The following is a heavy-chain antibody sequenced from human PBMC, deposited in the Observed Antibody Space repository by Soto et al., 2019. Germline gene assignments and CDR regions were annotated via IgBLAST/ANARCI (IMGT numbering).Heavy chain of an antibody. CDR2: ISAYDGNT. CDR3: ARGGYYDSSGSRNYYYYGMNV. D-gene: IGHD3-22*01. V-gene: IGHV1-18*04. J-gene: IGHJ6*02. CDR1: GYTFTSYG. Sequence: QAQLVQSGAEVKKPGASVKVSCKASGYTFTSYGINWVRQAPGQGLEWLGWISAYDGNTKYAQSVQGRVSMTTDTSTKTAYMELRSLRSDDTAMYYCARGGYYDSSGSRNYYYYGMNVWGQGTTVSVS.